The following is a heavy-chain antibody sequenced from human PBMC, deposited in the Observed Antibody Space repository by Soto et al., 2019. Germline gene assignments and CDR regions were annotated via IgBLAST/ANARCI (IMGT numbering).Heavy chain of an antibody. CDR1: GFAFNTSG. J-gene: IGHJ6*02. V-gene: IGHV3-30*03. D-gene: IGHD2-21*01. Sequence: QVQLVESGGGVVQPGRSLRLSCEVSGFAFNTSGMYWVRQSPGRGLEWVAVISYDGNTQYYAESLKGRFTISRDNSKNTLFLNMNRLRSEDTAVYYCVTKVRVKNYYYYGMDTWGQGTLVTVSS. CDR3: VTKVRVKNYYYYGMDT. CDR2: ISYDGNTQ.